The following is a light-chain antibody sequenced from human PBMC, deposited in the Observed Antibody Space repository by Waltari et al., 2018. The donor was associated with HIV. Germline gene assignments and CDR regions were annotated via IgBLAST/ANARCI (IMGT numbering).Light chain of an antibody. Sequence: DIVMMQSPDSLAVSLGERATINCNSSQSVLYSSNNKNYLAWYQQKPGQPPKLLIYLASTRESGVPDRFSGSGSGTDFTLTISSLQAEDVAVYYCQQYYSTPWTFGQGTKVEIK. CDR1: QSVLYSSNNKNY. CDR3: QQYYSTPWT. J-gene: IGKJ1*01. V-gene: IGKV4-1*01. CDR2: LAS.